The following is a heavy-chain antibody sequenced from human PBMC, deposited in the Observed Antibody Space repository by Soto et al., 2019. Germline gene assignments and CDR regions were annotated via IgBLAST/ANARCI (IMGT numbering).Heavy chain of an antibody. Sequence: SVKVSCKTSGDTFSSYAISWVRQAPGQGLEWMGGIIPILGTPSYAQKFQGRVTIAADKSTSTAYMELSSLRSEDTAVYYCARERSRYDRSGYYRPDYWGQGTLVTVSS. J-gene: IGHJ4*02. CDR3: ARERSRYDRSGYYRPDY. V-gene: IGHV1-69*10. CDR2: IIPILGTP. CDR1: GDTFSSYA. D-gene: IGHD3-22*01.